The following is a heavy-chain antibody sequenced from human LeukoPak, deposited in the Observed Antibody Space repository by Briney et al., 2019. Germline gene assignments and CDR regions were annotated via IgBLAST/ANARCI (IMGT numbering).Heavy chain of an antibody. V-gene: IGHV3-48*03. CDR3: AAVIDY. Sequence: GGSLRLSCAASGFTFSSYEMNWIRQAPGKGLEWISYTSNSGSTKYYADSVKGRFTISRDNAKNSVFLQMNSLRAEDTAVYYCAAVIDYWGQGTLVTVS. CDR2: TSNSGSTK. J-gene: IGHJ4*02. CDR1: GFTFSSYE.